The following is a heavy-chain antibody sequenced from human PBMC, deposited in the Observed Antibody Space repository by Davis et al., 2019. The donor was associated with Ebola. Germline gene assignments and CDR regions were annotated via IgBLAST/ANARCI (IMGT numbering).Heavy chain of an antibody. CDR2: IKQDGSEK. J-gene: IGHJ4*02. CDR1: GFTFSNYG. CDR3: ARMSSYYDSSGHHYFDY. Sequence: GGSLRLSCAASGFTFSNYGMHWVRQAPGKGLEWVANIKQDGSEKYYVDSVKGRFTISRDNAKNSLYVQMNSLRAEDTAVYYCARMSSYYDSSGHHYFDYWGQGILVTVSS. D-gene: IGHD3-22*01. V-gene: IGHV3-7*01.